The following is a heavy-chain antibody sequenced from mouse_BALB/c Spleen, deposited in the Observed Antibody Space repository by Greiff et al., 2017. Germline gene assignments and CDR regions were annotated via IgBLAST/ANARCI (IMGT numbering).Heavy chain of an antibody. CDR1: GYAFTSYN. D-gene: IGHD1-1*01. Sequence: EVKLVESGPELVKPGASVKVSCKASGYAFTSYNMYWVKQSHGKSLEWIGYIDPYNGGTSYNQKFKGKATLTVDKSSSTAYMHLNSLTSEDSAVYYCARRDYGSSYPDYWGQGTTLTVSS. CDR2: IDPYNGGT. CDR3: ARRDYGSSYPDY. V-gene: IGHV1S135*01. J-gene: IGHJ2*01.